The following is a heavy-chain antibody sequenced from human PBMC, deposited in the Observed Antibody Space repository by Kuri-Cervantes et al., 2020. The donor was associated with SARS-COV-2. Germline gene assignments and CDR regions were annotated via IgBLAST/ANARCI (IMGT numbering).Heavy chain of an antibody. V-gene: IGHV4-59*01. CDR1: GGSISSYY. Sequence: SETLSLTCTVSGGSISSYYWSWIRQPPGEGLEWIGCIYYSGSTNYNPSLKSRVTISVDTSKNQFSLKLSSVTAADTAVYYCARGDCSGGSCYGMDVWGQGTTVTVSS. CDR3: ARGDCSGGSCYGMDV. J-gene: IGHJ6*02. CDR2: IYYSGST. D-gene: IGHD2-15*01.